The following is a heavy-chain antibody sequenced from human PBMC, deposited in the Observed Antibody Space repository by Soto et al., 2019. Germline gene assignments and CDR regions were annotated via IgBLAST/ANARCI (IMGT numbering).Heavy chain of an antibody. V-gene: IGHV1-69*01. D-gene: IGHD4-17*01. CDR2: IIPIFGTA. CDR3: ARDIRTGHDYGDYYYYGMDV. Sequence: QVQLVQSGAEVKKPGSSVKVSCKASGGTFSSYAISWVRQAPGQGLEWMGGIIPIFGTANYAQKFQGRVTITADESTSTAYMELSSLRSEDTAVYYCARDIRTGHDYGDYYYYGMDVWGQGTTVTVSS. J-gene: IGHJ6*02. CDR1: GGTFSSYA.